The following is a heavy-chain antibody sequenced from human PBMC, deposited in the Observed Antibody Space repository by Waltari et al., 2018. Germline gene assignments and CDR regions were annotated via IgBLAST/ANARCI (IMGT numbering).Heavy chain of an antibody. V-gene: IGHV1-58*02. CDR3: AADPSGGEGWFDP. Sequence: QMQLGPSGTEVKKPGTSVKVSCKASVSTHGMQWVGTARGQRLAWIGWIVIGSGGTNYAQKFQERVTISRDMSTGTTYMELSSLRSEDTAVYYCAADPSGGEGWFDPWGQGTLVTVSS. CDR1: VSTHG. J-gene: IGHJ5*02. CDR2: IVIGSGGT. D-gene: IGHD3-16*01.